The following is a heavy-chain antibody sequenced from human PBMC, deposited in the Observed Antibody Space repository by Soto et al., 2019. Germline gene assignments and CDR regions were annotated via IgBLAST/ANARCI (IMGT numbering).Heavy chain of an antibody. D-gene: IGHD1-7*01. CDR3: ARPIEDSWNYDAFDI. Sequence: SETLSLTCTVSGGSISSSSYYWGWIRQPPGKGLEWIGSLYYSGSTYYNPSLKSRVTISVDTSKNQFSLKLSSVTATDTAVYYRARPIEDSWNYDAFDIWGQGTMVTVSS. J-gene: IGHJ3*02. CDR2: LYYSGST. CDR1: GGSISSSSYY. V-gene: IGHV4-39*01.